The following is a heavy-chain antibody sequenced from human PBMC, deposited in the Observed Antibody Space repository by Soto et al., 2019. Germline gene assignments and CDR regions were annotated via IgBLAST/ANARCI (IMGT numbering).Heavy chain of an antibody. Sequence: YXTCAVSFVYFSGGDYSLSWIRQPPGKGLEWIGFIYNSGSTYYNSSLKSRVTISVDRSKNHFFLNLTSVTAADKAVYYCATYRKFFQIWGQGTKVTV. CDR2: IYNSGST. J-gene: IGHJ3*02. CDR1: FVYFSGGDYS. V-gene: IGHV4-30-2*01. CDR3: ATYRKFFQI.